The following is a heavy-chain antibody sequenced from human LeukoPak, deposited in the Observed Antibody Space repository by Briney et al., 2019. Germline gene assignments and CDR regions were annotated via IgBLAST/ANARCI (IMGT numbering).Heavy chain of an antibody. V-gene: IGHV3-30-3*01. CDR2: ISYDGSNK. CDR1: GFTFSSYA. Sequence: GGSLRLSCAASGFTFSSYAMHWVRQAPGKGLEWVAVISYDGSNKYYADSVKGRFTISRDNSKNTLYLQMNSLRAEDTAVYYCAKDGSMSIAARRVYYYGMDVWGQGTTVTVSS. CDR3: AKDGSMSIAARRVYYYGMDV. D-gene: IGHD6-6*01. J-gene: IGHJ6*02.